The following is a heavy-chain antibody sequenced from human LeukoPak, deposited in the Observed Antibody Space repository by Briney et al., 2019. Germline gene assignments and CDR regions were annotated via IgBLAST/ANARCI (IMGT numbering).Heavy chain of an antibody. D-gene: IGHD2-2*01. J-gene: IGHJ5*02. Sequence: SETLSLTCTISGDSINSYHWSWLRQPLGSKLEWIGYFYYSGVTNYNPSLKSRVTMSLDTSKKQFSLKLSSVTAADTAVYYCARSEYQLLSSLDPWGQGTLVTVSS. CDR2: FYYSGVT. CDR1: GDSINSYH. V-gene: IGHV4-59*08. CDR3: ARSEYQLLSSLDP.